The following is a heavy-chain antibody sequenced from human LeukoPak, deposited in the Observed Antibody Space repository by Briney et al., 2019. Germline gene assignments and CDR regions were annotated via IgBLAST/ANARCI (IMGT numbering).Heavy chain of an antibody. CDR1: GGTFSSYA. J-gene: IGHJ4*02. V-gene: IGHV1-69*04. Sequence: SVKVSCKASGGTFSSYAISWVRQAPGQGFEWMGRIIPILGIANYAQKFQGRVTITADKSTSTAYMELSSLRSEDTAVYYCASTVGGLSGYGSYDYWGQGTLVTVSS. D-gene: IGHD5-12*01. CDR3: ASTVGGLSGYGSYDY. CDR2: IIPILGIA.